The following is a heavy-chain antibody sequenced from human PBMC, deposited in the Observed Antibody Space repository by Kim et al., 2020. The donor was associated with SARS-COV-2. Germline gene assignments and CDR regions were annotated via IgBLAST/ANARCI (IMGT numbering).Heavy chain of an antibody. CDR3: ARGSWYFDL. CDR2: SYI. Sequence: SYIYYADSVKGRFTISRDNAKNSLYLQMNSLRAEDTAVYYCARGSWYFDLWGRGTLVTVSS. V-gene: IGHV3-21*01. J-gene: IGHJ2*01.